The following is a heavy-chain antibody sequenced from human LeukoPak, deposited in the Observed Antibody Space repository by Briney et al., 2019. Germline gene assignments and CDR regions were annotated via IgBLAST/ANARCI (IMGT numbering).Heavy chain of an antibody. CDR2: IIPIFGIA. CDR1: GGTFSSYA. J-gene: IGHJ6*02. Sequence: ASVKVSCKASGGTFSSYAISWVRQAPGQGLEWMGRIIPIFGIANYAQRFQGRVTITADKSTSTAYMELSSLRSEDTAVYYCARDPSRDIVLMVYAGVYGMDVWGQGTTVTVSS. D-gene: IGHD2-8*01. CDR3: ARDPSRDIVLMVYAGVYGMDV. V-gene: IGHV1-69*04.